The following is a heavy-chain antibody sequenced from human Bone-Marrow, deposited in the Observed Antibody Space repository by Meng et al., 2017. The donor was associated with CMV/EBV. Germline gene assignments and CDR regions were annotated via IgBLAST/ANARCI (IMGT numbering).Heavy chain of an antibody. CDR1: GFTFSRYW. CDR3: ARDRYCSSTSCHNWFDP. V-gene: IGHV3-74*01. J-gene: IGHJ5*02. CDR2: INTDGSST. D-gene: IGHD2-2*01. Sequence: GESLKISCAASGFTFSRYWMHWVRQAPGKGLVWVSSINTDGSSTTYADSVKGRFTISRDNAKNTLYLQMNSLRAEDTAVYYCARDRYCSSTSCHNWFDPWGQGTLVTVSS.